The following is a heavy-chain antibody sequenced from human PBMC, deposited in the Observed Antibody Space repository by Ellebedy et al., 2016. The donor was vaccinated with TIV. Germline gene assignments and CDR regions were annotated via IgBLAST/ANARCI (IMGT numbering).Heavy chain of an antibody. CDR2: IWYDGSNK. J-gene: IGHJ4*02. CDR3: ARASEWELYYGGYFDY. D-gene: IGHD1-26*01. Sequence: GESLKISCAASGFTFSSYGMHWVRQAPGKGLEWVAVIWYDGSNKYYADSVKGRFTISRDNSKNTLYLQMNSLRAEDTAVYYCARASEWELYYGGYFDYWGQGTLVTVSS. V-gene: IGHV3-33*01. CDR1: GFTFSSYG.